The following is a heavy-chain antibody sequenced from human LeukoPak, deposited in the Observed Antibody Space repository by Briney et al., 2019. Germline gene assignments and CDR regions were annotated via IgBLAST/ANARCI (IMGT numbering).Heavy chain of an antibody. Sequence: GGSLRLSCVVSEFTFSSYSMSWVRQAPGKGLEWVSYISSSSSTIYYADSVKGRFTISRDNAKNSLYLQMNSLRDEDTAVYYCAAYYGRRFDPWGQGTLVTVSS. V-gene: IGHV3-48*02. CDR2: ISSSSSTI. D-gene: IGHD4-17*01. CDR1: EFTFSSYS. CDR3: AAYYGRRFDP. J-gene: IGHJ5*02.